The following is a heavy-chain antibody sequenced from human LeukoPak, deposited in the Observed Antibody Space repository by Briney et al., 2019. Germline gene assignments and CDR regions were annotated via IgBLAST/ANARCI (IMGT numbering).Heavy chain of an antibody. Sequence: GGSLRLACAGSGFTFSSYWMSWVRQAPGKGLERVSNIKQDGSEKYYVDSVKGRFTISRDNAKNSLYLQMNSLRAEDTAVYYCARDTSCYDSSGYYRYWSQGTLVTVSS. CDR2: IKQDGSEK. CDR3: ARDTSCYDSSGYYRY. CDR1: GFTFSSYW. J-gene: IGHJ4*02. D-gene: IGHD3-22*01. V-gene: IGHV3-7*01.